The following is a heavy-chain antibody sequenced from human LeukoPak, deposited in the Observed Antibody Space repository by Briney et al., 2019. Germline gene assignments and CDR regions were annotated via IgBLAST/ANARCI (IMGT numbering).Heavy chain of an antibody. Sequence: SETLSLTCTVSGDSISSSYYYWAWIRQPPGKGLEYIGNIYYSGSTYYNPSLKSRVTISVDTSKNQFSVNLSSVTAADTAVHYCASVGFAAAGTLNNWFDPWGQGTLVTVSS. J-gene: IGHJ5*02. D-gene: IGHD6-13*01. CDR2: IYYSGST. V-gene: IGHV4-39*01. CDR3: ASVGFAAAGTLNNWFDP. CDR1: GDSISSSYYY.